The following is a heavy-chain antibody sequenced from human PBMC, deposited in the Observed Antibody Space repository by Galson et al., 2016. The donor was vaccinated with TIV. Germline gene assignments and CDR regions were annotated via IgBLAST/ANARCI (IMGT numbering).Heavy chain of an antibody. V-gene: IGHV5-51*01. CDR3: ARHGGGGNIYVLPFDS. CDR1: GSSFTNFW. D-gene: IGHD5-18*01. J-gene: IGHJ4*02. CDR2: IYPGDSDT. Sequence: QSGAEVTKPGESLKISCKGSGSSFTNFWIGWVRQMPGKGLEWMGIIYPGDSDTKYSPSFQGQVSFSAEKSISTAYLQWSSLKASDSAIYYCARHGGGGNIYVLPFDSWGQGTLVTVSS.